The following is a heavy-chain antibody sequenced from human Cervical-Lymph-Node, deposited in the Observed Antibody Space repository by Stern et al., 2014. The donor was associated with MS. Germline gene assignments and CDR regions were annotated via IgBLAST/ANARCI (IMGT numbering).Heavy chain of an antibody. Sequence: EMQLVESGGGLVQPGGSLRLSCAASGFTFSRYWMSWVRQAPGKGLEWVANIKQDGSVRSYVDSVKGRFTISRDNAKNSLYLQMNSLRAEDTAIFYCVRDVIGGDDAFDIWGQGTMVTVSP. CDR3: VRDVIGGDDAFDI. J-gene: IGHJ3*02. CDR1: GFTFSRYW. D-gene: IGHD3-16*02. CDR2: IKQDGSVR. V-gene: IGHV3-7*01.